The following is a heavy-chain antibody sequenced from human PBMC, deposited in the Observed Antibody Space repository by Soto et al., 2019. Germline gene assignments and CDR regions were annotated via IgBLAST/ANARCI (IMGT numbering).Heavy chain of an antibody. D-gene: IGHD3-3*01. CDR3: ARQSYDFWSGYAFDI. J-gene: IGHJ3*02. Sequence: GESLKISCKGSGYSFTSYWIGWVRQMPGKGLEWMGIIHPGDSDTRYSPSFQGQVTISADKSISTAYLQWSSLKASDTAMYYCARQSYDFWSGYAFDIWGQGTMVTVSS. CDR1: GYSFTSYW. CDR2: IHPGDSDT. V-gene: IGHV5-51*01.